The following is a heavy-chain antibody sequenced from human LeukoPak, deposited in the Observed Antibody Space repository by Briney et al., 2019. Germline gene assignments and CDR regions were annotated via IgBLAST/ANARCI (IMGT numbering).Heavy chain of an antibody. V-gene: IGHV4-34*01. CDR3: ARGRRGHSGSYYNLGPYYFDN. CDR1: GGSFSGYY. Sequence: SETLSLTCAVYGGSFSGYYWSWIRQPPGKGLEWIGEINHSGSTNYNPSLKSRVTISVDTSKNQFSLKLSSVTAADTAVYYCARGRRGHSGSYYNLGPYYFDNWGQGTLVTVSS. D-gene: IGHD3-10*01. J-gene: IGHJ4*02. CDR2: INHSGST.